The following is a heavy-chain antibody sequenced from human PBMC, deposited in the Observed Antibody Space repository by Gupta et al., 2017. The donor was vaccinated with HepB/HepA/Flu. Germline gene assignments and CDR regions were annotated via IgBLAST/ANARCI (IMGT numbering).Heavy chain of an antibody. CDR1: GYTFTSYG. J-gene: IGHJ5*02. Sequence: QVQLVQSGAEVTKPGASVKVSCKASGYTFTSYGINWVRQAPGQGLEWMGWISTYHNKTNYAQQFQGRVTMTTDSSTATAYMELRSLRSDDTAVYYCARDSQRGQLLANGFDLWGQGTLVTVSS. CDR2: ISTYHNKT. V-gene: IGHV1-18*04. D-gene: IGHD2-2*01. CDR3: ARDSQRGQLLANGFDL.